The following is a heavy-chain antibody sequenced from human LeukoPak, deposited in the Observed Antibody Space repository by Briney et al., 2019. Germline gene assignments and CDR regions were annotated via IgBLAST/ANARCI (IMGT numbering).Heavy chain of an antibody. J-gene: IGHJ5*02. CDR1: GYTFTSYY. Sequence: GASVKVSCKASGYTFTSYYMHWVRQAPGQGLEWMVIINPSGGSTNYAQKFQGRVTMTRDTSTSTVYMELSSLRSEDTAVYYCARVRKRITMIVVTKAEGWFDPWGQGTLVTVSS. D-gene: IGHD3-22*01. V-gene: IGHV1-46*01. CDR2: INPSGGST. CDR3: ARVRKRITMIVVTKAEGWFDP.